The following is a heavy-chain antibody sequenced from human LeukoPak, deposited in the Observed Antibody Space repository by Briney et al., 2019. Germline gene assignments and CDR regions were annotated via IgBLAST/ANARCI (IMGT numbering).Heavy chain of an antibody. V-gene: IGHV3-74*01. CDR3: ARDNYDSSGYYFD. D-gene: IGHD3-22*01. J-gene: IGHJ4*02. CDR1: GFTFTTYW. CDR2: INSDGTST. Sequence: GGSLRVSCEASGFTFTTYWIHWVRQAPGKGLVWVSRINSDGTSTNYADSVKGRFTISRDNAKKSLYLQMNSLRAEDTAVYYCARDNYDSSGYYFDWGQGTLVTVSS.